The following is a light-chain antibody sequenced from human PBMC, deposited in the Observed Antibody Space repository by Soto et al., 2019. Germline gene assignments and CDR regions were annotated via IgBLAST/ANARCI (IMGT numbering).Light chain of an antibody. V-gene: IGKV3-15*01. CDR3: HSVT. J-gene: IGKJ1*01. CDR1: QSVSSN. CDR2: GAS. Sequence: EIVMTQSPATLSVSPGERATLSCRASQSVSSNLAWYQQKPGQAPRLLIYGASTRATGIPARFSGSGSGTEFTLTISSLQSEDFAVYYCHSVTFGQGTKVEIK.